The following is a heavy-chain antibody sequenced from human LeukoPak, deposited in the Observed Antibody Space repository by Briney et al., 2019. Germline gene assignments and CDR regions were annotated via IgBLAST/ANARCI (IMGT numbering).Heavy chain of an antibody. D-gene: IGHD1-26*01. V-gene: IGHV4-59*01. CDR2: IYNSGST. J-gene: IGHJ4*02. Sequence: SETLSLTCTISGGSISSYYWSWIRQSPGKGLEWIGYIYNSGSTNYNPSLKSRVTISVDTSKNQFSLKLSSVTAADTAVYYCARANSGSYFDYWGQGTLVTVSS. CDR1: GGSISSYY. CDR3: ARANSGSYFDY.